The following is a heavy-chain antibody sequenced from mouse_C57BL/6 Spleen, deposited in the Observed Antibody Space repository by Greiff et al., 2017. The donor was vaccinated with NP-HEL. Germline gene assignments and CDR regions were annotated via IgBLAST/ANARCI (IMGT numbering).Heavy chain of an antibody. Sequence: VKLQQPGAELVRPGSSVKLSCKASGYTFTSYWMDWVKQRPGQGLEWIGNIYPSDSETHYNQKFKDKATLTVDKSSSTAYMQLSSLTSEDSAVYYCARYDYDDYYYAMDYWGQGTSVTVSS. CDR3: ARYDYDDYYYAMDY. CDR2: IYPSDSET. D-gene: IGHD2-4*01. J-gene: IGHJ4*01. V-gene: IGHV1-61*01. CDR1: GYTFTSYW.